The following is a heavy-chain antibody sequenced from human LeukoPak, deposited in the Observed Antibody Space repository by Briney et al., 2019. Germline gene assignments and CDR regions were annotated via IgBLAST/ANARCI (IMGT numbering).Heavy chain of an antibody. J-gene: IGHJ5*02. V-gene: IGHV4-61*02. D-gene: IGHD2-15*01. Sequence: PSETLSLTCTVSGGSISSGSYYWSWIRQPAGKGLEWIGRIYTSGSTNYNPSLKSRVTISVGTSKNQFSLKLTSVTAADTAVYYCARDRGVVAATYWFDPWGQGTLVTVSS. CDR1: GGSISSGSYY. CDR3: ARDRGVVAATYWFDP. CDR2: IYTSGST.